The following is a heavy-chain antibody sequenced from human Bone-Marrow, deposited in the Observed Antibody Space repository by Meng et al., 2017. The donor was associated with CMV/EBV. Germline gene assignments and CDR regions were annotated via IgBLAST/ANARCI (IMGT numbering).Heavy chain of an antibody. Sequence: ASVKVSCKASGYTFTSYDISWVRQAPGQGLEWMGWISAYNGNTNYAQKLQGRVTMTTDTSTSTAYMELRSLRSDDTAVYYCARVPEGDFWSGYGWFDPWGQGTLVTVSS. D-gene: IGHD3-3*01. CDR3: ARVPEGDFWSGYGWFDP. CDR1: GYTFTSYD. V-gene: IGHV1-18*01. J-gene: IGHJ5*02. CDR2: ISAYNGNT.